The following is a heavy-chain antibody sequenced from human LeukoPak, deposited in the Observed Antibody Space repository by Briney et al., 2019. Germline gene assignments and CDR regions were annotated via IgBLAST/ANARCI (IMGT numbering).Heavy chain of an antibody. CDR2: IWYDGSNK. Sequence: PGRSLRLSCAASGFTFSSYGMHWVRQAPGKGLEWVAVIWYDGSNKYYADSVKGRFTISRDNSKNTLYLQMNSLRAEDTAVYYCAAHLGHYSKFYYWGQGTLVTVSS. CDR1: GFTFSSYG. D-gene: IGHD3-10*01. V-gene: IGHV3-33*01. CDR3: AAHLGHYSKFYY. J-gene: IGHJ4*02.